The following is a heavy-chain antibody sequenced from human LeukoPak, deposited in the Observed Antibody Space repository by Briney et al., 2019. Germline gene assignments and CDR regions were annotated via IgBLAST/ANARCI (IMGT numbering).Heavy chain of an antibody. Sequence: QPSETLSLTCAVYGGSFSGHYWSWIRQPPGKVLEWIGEINHPRPTTSHPSLKSRVTISVDTSKNQFSLKLTPVTAADTAMYYCVRVFVHRLVTATFQYFAYWGQGTRVSVTS. D-gene: IGHD3-16*01. CDR3: VRVFVHRLVTATFQYFAY. CDR1: GGSFSGHY. CDR2: INHPRPT. V-gene: IGHV4-34*01. J-gene: IGHJ4*02.